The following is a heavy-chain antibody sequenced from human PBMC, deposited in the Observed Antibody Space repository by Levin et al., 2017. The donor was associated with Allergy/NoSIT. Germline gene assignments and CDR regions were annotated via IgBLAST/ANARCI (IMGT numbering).Heavy chain of an antibody. V-gene: IGHV4-30-2*01. Sequence: SCAVSGGSISSGGYSWSWIRQPPGKGLEWIGNINLSGSTNDNPSLKIRVTMSVDRSKNQFSLKLSYVTAADTAVYYCARVAGYSYGYYFDYWGPGTLVTVSS. CDR3: ARVAGYSYGYYFDY. D-gene: IGHD5-18*01. J-gene: IGHJ4*02. CDR1: GGSISSGGYS. CDR2: INLSGST.